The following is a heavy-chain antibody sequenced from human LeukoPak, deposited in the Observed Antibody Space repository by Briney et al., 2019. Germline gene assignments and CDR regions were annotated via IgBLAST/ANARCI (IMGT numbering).Heavy chain of an antibody. V-gene: IGHV4-59*11. D-gene: IGHD5-24*01. CDR1: GGSISSHY. CDR3: ARVGGEMATILFDY. J-gene: IGHJ4*02. CDR2: IYYSGST. Sequence: SETLSLTCTVSGGSISSHYWRWIRQPPGKGLEWIGYIYYSGSTNYNPSLKSRVTISVDTSKNQFSLKLSSVTAADTAVYYCARVGGEMATILFDYWGQGTLVTVSS.